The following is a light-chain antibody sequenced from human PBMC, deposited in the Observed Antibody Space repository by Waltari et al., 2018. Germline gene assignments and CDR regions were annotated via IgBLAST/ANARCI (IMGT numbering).Light chain of an antibody. V-gene: IGKV2-28*01. Sequence: DIVVTQSPLSLPVTPGEPASISCRSSQSLLDRNGYNLLDWYLQKPGQSPQLLIYFGSNRASGCPDRFSGSGSGRDFTLKISRVEAEDVGVYYCMQALQTPWTFGQGTKVEIK. CDR2: FGS. J-gene: IGKJ1*01. CDR1: QSLLDRNGYNL. CDR3: MQALQTPWT.